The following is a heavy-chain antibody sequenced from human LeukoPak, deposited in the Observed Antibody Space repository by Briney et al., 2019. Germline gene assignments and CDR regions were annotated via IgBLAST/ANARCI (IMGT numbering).Heavy chain of an antibody. J-gene: IGHJ4*02. Sequence: GGSLRLSCAASGFTFRSYSMNWVRQAPGKGLEWVSSISGTSTYIYYSDTLKGRFTVSRDNAKNSLYLQMNSLRGEDTAVYYCARGPRGYTLGLDDFWGEGTLVTVPS. CDR1: GFTFRSYS. CDR2: ISGTSTYI. V-gene: IGHV3-21*01. CDR3: ARGPRGYTLGLDDF. D-gene: IGHD5-18*01.